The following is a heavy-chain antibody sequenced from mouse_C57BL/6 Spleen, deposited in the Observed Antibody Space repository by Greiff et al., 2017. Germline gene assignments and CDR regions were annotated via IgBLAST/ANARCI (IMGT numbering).Heavy chain of an antibody. CDR3: ARSGTTVGYFDY. J-gene: IGHJ2*01. Sequence: VQLQQPGAELVMPGASVKLSCKASVYTFTSYWMHWVKQRPGPGLEWCGEIAPSDSYTNYNQNLKGKSTLTVDKSSSTAYMQLSSLTSEDSAVYYCARSGTTVGYFDYWGQGTTRTVSS. D-gene: IGHD1-1*01. V-gene: IGHV1-69*01. CDR2: IAPSDSYT. CDR1: VYTFTSYW.